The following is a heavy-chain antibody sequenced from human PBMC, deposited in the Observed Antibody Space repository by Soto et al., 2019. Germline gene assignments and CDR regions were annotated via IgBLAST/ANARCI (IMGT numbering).Heavy chain of an antibody. J-gene: IGHJ4*02. V-gene: IGHV4-34*01. CDR3: ARVAAMRIAAAGTADY. CDR1: GGSFSGYY. CDR2: INHSGST. D-gene: IGHD6-13*01. Sequence: SETLSLTCAVYGGSFSGYYWSWIRQPPGKGLEWIGEINHSGSTNYNPSLKSRVTISVDTSKNQFSLKLSSVTAADTAVYYCARVAAMRIAAAGTADYWGQGTLVTVSS.